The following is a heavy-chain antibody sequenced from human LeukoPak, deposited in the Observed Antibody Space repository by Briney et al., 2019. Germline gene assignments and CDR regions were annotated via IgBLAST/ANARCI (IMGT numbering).Heavy chain of an antibody. Sequence: GGSLRLSCAGSGFTFSSYWMNWIRQAPGKGLEWVANIKPDGSEKYYVDSAKGRFTISRDNAKSSLYLQVNSLSAEDTAVYYCARASGAAFDVWGQGTMVTV. CDR2: IKPDGSEK. D-gene: IGHD1-26*01. V-gene: IGHV3-7*04. CDR1: GFTFSSYW. CDR3: ARASGAAFDV. J-gene: IGHJ3*01.